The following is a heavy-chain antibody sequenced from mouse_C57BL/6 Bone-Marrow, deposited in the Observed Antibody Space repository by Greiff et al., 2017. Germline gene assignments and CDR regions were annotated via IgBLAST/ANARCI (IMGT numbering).Heavy chain of an antibody. D-gene: IGHD2-12*01. CDR2: ISDGGSYT. V-gene: IGHV5-4*01. J-gene: IGHJ4*01. CDR1: GFTFSSYA. CDR3: ARDGNYREAMDY. Sequence: EVKLVESGGGLVKPGGSLKLSCAASGFTFSSYAMSWVRQTPEKRLEWVATISDGGSYTNYPDNVKGRFTISRDKAKNNLYLQLSHLKSEDTAMYYCARDGNYREAMDYWGQGTSVTVSS.